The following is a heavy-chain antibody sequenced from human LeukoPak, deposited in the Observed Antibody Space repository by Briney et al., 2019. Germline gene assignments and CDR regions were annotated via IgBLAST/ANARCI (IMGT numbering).Heavy chain of an antibody. D-gene: IGHD3-22*01. CDR1: GYTFTSYD. Sequence: ASVKVSCKASGYTFTSYDINWVRQATGQGLEWMGWMNPNSGNTGYAQKFQGRVTMTRDTSISTAYMELSRLRSDDTAVYYCARDDSSGYYPFDYWGQGTLVTVSS. CDR3: ARDDSSGYYPFDY. J-gene: IGHJ4*02. V-gene: IGHV1-8*01. CDR2: MNPNSGNT.